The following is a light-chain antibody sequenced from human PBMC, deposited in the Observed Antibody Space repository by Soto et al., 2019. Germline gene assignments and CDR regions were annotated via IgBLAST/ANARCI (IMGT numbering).Light chain of an antibody. Sequence: DIQMTQPPSSLSASVGDRVTITCRASQSISSYLNWYQQKPGKAPKLLIYAASSLQSGVPSRFSGSASGTDFTLTISTLQPEDFASYYCQQSYSAPHTFGGGTKVEIK. CDR2: AAS. J-gene: IGKJ4*01. CDR1: QSISSY. CDR3: QQSYSAPHT. V-gene: IGKV1-39*01.